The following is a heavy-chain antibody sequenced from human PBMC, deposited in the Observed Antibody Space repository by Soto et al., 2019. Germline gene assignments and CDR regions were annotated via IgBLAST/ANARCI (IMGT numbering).Heavy chain of an antibody. CDR1: GGSISSSSYY. J-gene: IGHJ6*03. CDR2: IYYSGST. Sequence: QLQLQESGPGLVKPLETLSLTCTVSGGSISSSSYYWGWIRQPPGKGLEWIGSIYYSGSTYYNPSLKSRVTISVDTSKTQFSLKLSSVTAADTAVYYCARLPAVTTVTDEGYYYMDVWGKGTTVTVSS. V-gene: IGHV4-39*01. D-gene: IGHD4-17*01. CDR3: ARLPAVTTVTDEGYYYMDV.